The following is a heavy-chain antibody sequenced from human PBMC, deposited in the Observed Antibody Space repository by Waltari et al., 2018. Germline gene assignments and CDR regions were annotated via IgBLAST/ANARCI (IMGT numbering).Heavy chain of an antibody. V-gene: IGHV1-69*10. D-gene: IGHD5-12*01. CDR3: ARGGPGWLRFSWFDP. Sequence: QVQLVQSGAEVKKPGSSVKVSCKASGGTFSSYAISWVRQAPGQGLEWMGGIIPILGIANYAQKFQGRVTITADKSTSTAYMELSSLRSEDTVVYYCARGGPGWLRFSWFDPWGQGTLVTVSS. J-gene: IGHJ5*02. CDR2: IIPILGIA. CDR1: GGTFSSYA.